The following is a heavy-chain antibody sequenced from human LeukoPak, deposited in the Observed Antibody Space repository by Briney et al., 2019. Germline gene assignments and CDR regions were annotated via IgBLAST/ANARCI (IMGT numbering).Heavy chain of an antibody. D-gene: IGHD4-11*01. CDR1: GYTFTAYH. CDR3: ARVGVTTRRWAQGNWFDP. CDR2: INPNSGGT. V-gene: IGHV1-2*02. Sequence: GASVKVSCKTSGYTFTAYHMHWVRQAPGQGLEWMGWINPNSGGTNYAQKFQGRVTMTRDTSISTAYMELSRLRSDDTAVYYCARVGVTTRRWAQGNWFDPWGQGTLVTVSS. J-gene: IGHJ5*02.